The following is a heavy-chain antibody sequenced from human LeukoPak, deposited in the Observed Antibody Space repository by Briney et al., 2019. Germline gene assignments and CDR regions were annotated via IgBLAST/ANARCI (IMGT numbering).Heavy chain of an antibody. CDR2: IQYDGSKK. J-gene: IGHJ4*02. CDR1: GFTFSSHS. Sequence: PGGSLRLSCAASGFTFSSHSMAWVRQAPGKGLEWVTFIQYDGSKKYYADSVKGRFTISRDNSKNTLYLEMNSLRAEDTAVYYCAKDIGSYYDYWGQGILVTVSS. CDR3: AKDIGSYYDY. D-gene: IGHD3-10*01. V-gene: IGHV3-30*02.